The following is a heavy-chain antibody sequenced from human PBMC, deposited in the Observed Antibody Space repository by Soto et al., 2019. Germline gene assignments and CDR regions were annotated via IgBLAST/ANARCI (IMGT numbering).Heavy chain of an antibody. CDR1: GFTFSSYA. CDR3: ATYYDILTGYWYFDY. D-gene: IGHD3-9*01. V-gene: IGHV3-23*01. J-gene: IGHJ4*02. CDR2: ISGSGGST. Sequence: GGSLRLSCAASGFTFSSYAMSWVRQAPGKGLEWVSAISGSGGSTYYADSVKGRFTISRDNSKNTLYLQMNSLRAEDTAVYYCATYYDILTGYWYFDYWGQGTLVTVSS.